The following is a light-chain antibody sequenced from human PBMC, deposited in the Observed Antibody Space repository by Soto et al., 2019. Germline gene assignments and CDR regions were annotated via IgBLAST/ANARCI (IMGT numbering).Light chain of an antibody. Sequence: SYELSQPPSVSVAPGQTATITCGGNDIGSKTVHWYQQRPGQAPVLVVYDDRYRPSGIPERFSGSNSGSTATLTISRVEAGDEADYYCQVWDRNYNDVLFGGGTKLTVL. CDR2: DDR. CDR3: QVWDRNYNDVL. J-gene: IGLJ3*02. CDR1: DIGSKT. V-gene: IGLV3-21*02.